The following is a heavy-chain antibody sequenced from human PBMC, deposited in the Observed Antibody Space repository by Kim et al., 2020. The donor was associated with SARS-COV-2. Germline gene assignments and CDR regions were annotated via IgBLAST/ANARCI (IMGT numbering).Heavy chain of an antibody. CDR2: ISAYNGNT. CDR3: AREGIKQWLARVDYYYYGMDV. Sequence: ASVKVSCKTSGYTFTSYGISWVRQAPGQGLDWMGWISAYNGNTNYAQKLQGRVTMTTDTSTSTAYMELRSLRSDDTAVYYCAREGIKQWLARVDYYYYGMDVWGQGTTVTVSS. J-gene: IGHJ6*02. D-gene: IGHD6-19*01. V-gene: IGHV1-18*04. CDR1: GYTFTSYG.